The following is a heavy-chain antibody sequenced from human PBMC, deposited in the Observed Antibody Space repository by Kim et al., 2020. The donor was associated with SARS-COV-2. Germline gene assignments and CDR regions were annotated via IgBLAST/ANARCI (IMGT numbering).Heavy chain of an antibody. D-gene: IGHD3-16*02. CDR2: ISYDGSNK. Sequence: GGSLRLSCAASGFTFSSYGMHWVRQAPGKGLEWVAVISYDGSNKYYADSVKGRFTISRDNSKNTLYLQMNSLRAEDTAVYYCAKGPQAITFGGVIVKGNIDYWGQGTLVTVSS. V-gene: IGHV3-30*18. CDR1: GFTFSSYG. CDR3: AKGPQAITFGGVIVKGNIDY. J-gene: IGHJ4*02.